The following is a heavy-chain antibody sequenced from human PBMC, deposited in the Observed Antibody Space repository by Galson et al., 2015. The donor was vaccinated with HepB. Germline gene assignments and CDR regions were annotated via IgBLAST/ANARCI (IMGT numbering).Heavy chain of an antibody. J-gene: IGHJ4*02. CDR1: GFTFSSYW. D-gene: IGHD3-10*01. Sequence: SLRLSCAASGFTFSSYWMHWVRQAPGKGLVWVSRINSDGSSTSYADSVKGRFTISRDNAKNTLYLQMNSLRAEDTAVYYCARGPITMVRGVTPFDYWGQGTLVTVSS. CDR2: INSDGSST. CDR3: ARGPITMVRGVTPFDY. V-gene: IGHV3-74*01.